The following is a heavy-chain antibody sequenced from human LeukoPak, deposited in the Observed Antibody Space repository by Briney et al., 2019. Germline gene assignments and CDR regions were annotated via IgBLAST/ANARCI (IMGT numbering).Heavy chain of an antibody. CDR1: GYTFTSYY. D-gene: IGHD2-15*01. CDR3: ARARSLGYCSGGSCYSEFDY. CDR2: INPSGGST. Sequence: ASVKVSCKASGYTFTSYYMHLVRQAPGQGLEWMGIINPSGGSTSYAQKFQGRVTMTRDTSTSTVYMELSSLRSEDTAVYYCARARSLGYCSGGSCYSEFDYWGQGTLVTVSS. J-gene: IGHJ4*02. V-gene: IGHV1-46*01.